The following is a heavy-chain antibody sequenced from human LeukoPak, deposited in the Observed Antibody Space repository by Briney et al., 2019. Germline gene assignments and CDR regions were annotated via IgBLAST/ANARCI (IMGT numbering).Heavy chain of an antibody. CDR2: VYDRGGT. CDR3: ARASDSGDWHLGY. J-gene: IGHJ4*02. V-gene: IGHV4-61*08. Sequence: SETLSLTCTVSGGSISSGDYYWSWIRQPPGKGLEWIGYVYDRGGTNYNPSLKSRAIISADTSKNQFSLKVTSVTAADTAVYYCARASDSGDWHLGYWGQGTLVTVSS. D-gene: IGHD2-21*02. CDR1: GGSISSGDYY.